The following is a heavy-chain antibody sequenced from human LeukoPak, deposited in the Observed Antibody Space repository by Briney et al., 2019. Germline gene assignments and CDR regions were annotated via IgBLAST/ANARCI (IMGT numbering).Heavy chain of an antibody. CDR3: ARPRYYDSSTHAFDI. J-gene: IGHJ3*02. V-gene: IGHV4-39*07. CDR1: GGSISSSNYY. D-gene: IGHD3-22*01. Sequence: SETLSLTCTVSGGSISSSNYYWGWIRQPPGKGLEWIGSIYYSGSTYYNPSLKSRVTISVDTSKNQFSLKLSSVTAADTAVYYCARPRYYDSSTHAFDIWGQGTMVTVSS. CDR2: IYYSGST.